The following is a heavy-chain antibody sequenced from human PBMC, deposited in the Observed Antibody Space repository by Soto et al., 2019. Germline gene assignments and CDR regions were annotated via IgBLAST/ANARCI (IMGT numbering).Heavy chain of an antibody. J-gene: IGHJ3*02. CDR1: GGSFSGYY. D-gene: IGHD3-3*01. V-gene: IGHV4-34*01. Sequence: QVQLQQWGAGLLKPSETLSLTCAVYGGSFSGYYWSWIRQPPGKGLEWIGEINHSGSTNYNPSLKSRVTISVDTSKNQFSLKLSSVTAADTAVYYCARGEPYYDFWSGKANAFDIWGQGTMVTVSS. CDR2: INHSGST. CDR3: ARGEPYYDFWSGKANAFDI.